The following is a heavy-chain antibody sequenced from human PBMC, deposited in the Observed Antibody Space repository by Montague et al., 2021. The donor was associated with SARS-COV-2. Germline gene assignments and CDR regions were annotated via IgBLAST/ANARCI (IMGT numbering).Heavy chain of an antibody. CDR1: GDSVSSNIAT. D-gene: IGHD2-2*01. CDR3: ARIPVGSKYYFDF. Sequence: CAISGDSVSSNIATWNWVRQSPSRDLEWLGRTYYRSKWYNDYAESVKSRITIDPVTTKHQFSLHLNSVTPEDTAVYYCARIPVGSKYYFDFWGQGTLVTVSS. J-gene: IGHJ4*02. V-gene: IGHV6-1*01. CDR2: TYYRSKWYN.